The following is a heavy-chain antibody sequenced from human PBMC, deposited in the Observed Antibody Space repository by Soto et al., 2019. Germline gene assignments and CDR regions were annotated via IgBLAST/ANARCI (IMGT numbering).Heavy chain of an antibody. Sequence: QVQLQESGPGLVKPSQTLSLTCTVSGGSISSGGYYWSWIRQHPGKGLEWIGYIYCSGSTYYNPSLKSRVTISVDTSKNQFSLKLSSVTAADTAVYYCARESRSGYYPNDYWGQGTLVTVSS. CDR3: ARESRSGYYPNDY. D-gene: IGHD3-22*01. J-gene: IGHJ4*02. V-gene: IGHV4-31*03. CDR2: IYCSGST. CDR1: GGSISSGGYY.